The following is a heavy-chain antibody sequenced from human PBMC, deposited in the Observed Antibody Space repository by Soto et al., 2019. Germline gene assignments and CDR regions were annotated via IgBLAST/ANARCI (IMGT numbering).Heavy chain of an antibody. V-gene: IGHV1-3*01. Sequence: GASVKVSCKASGYTFTSYGISWVRQAPGQGLEWMGWINAGNGNTKYSQKFQGRVTITRDTSASTAYMELSSLRSEDTAVYYCAREHFSGVVPAAPYGMDVWGQGTTVNVSS. CDR3: AREHFSGVVPAAPYGMDV. CDR1: GYTFTSYG. D-gene: IGHD2-2*01. CDR2: INAGNGNT. J-gene: IGHJ6*02.